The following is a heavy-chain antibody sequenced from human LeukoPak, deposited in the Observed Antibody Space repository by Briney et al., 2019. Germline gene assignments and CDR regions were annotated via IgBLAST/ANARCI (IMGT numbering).Heavy chain of an antibody. Sequence: PGGSLRLSCTASGFTISNYAMSWVRLAPGKGLEWVSTIGTSSAYTHYADSVKGRFTISRDTSKNTLYLQMNSLRAEDTAVYYCAKRSMPADREFYFNSWGQGILVTVSS. CDR1: GFTISNYA. J-gene: IGHJ4*02. CDR3: AKRSMPADREFYFNS. D-gene: IGHD2-2*01. V-gene: IGHV3-23*01. CDR2: IGTSSAYT.